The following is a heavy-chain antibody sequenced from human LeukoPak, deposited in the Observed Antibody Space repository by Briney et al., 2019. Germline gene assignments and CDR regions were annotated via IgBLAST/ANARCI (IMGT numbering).Heavy chain of an antibody. Sequence: GGSLRLSCGASGFTLKNYWMSWVRQAPGKGLEWVANINQDGSEKYYVDSVKGRLTISRDNAKNSLYLQMNSLRAEDTAVYYCARVASGSSYRPFDCWGQGTLVTVSS. CDR2: INQDGSEK. J-gene: IGHJ4*02. V-gene: IGHV3-7*01. D-gene: IGHD3-10*01. CDR3: ARVASGSSYRPFDC. CDR1: GFTLKNYW.